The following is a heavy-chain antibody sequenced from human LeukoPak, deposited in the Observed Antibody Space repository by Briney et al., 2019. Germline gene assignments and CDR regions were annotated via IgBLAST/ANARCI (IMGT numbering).Heavy chain of an antibody. D-gene: IGHD1-1*01. Sequence: GWSLRLSCAASGFTFSDYDMHGVRQATGKGREWVSAIGTAGDTYYTGSVKGRFTISRENAKNSLYLQMNSLRAGDTAVYYCARVAKERVGGVYYFDYWGQGTLVTVSS. J-gene: IGHJ4*02. CDR3: ARVAKERVGGVYYFDY. CDR2: IGTAGDT. CDR1: GFTFSDYD. V-gene: IGHV3-13*01.